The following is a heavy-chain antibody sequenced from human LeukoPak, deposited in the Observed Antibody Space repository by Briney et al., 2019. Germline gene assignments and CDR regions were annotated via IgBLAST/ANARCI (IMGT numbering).Heavy chain of an antibody. J-gene: IGHJ4*02. CDR3: ARSGGYSGYETTYYFDY. Sequence: SETLSLTCTVSGGSISSYYWSWIRQPPGKGLEWIGYIYYSGSTNYNPSLKSRVTISVDKSKNQFSLKLSSVTAADTAVYYCARSGGYSGYETTYYFDYWGQGTLVTVSS. CDR2: IYYSGST. CDR1: GGSISSYY. D-gene: IGHD5-12*01. V-gene: IGHV4-59*12.